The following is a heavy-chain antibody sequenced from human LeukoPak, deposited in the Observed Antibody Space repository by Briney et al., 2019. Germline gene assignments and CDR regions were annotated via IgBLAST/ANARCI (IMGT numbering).Heavy chain of an antibody. CDR3: ARGELRVYIGNFFDA. Sequence: GGSLRVSCAASGFTVSSSYMSWVRQAPGKGLEWVSVIYSGGSTYYADSVKGRFTISRDNSKNTLYLQMNSLRAEDSAIYYCARGELRVYIGNFFDAWGQGTLVTVSS. CDR2: IYSGGST. CDR1: GFTVSSSY. J-gene: IGHJ5*02. V-gene: IGHV3-53*01. D-gene: IGHD3-10*01.